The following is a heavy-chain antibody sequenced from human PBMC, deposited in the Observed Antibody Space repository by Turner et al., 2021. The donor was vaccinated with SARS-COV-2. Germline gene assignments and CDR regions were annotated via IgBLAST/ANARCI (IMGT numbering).Heavy chain of an antibody. CDR2: ISAYNGNT. Sequence: QVQLVQYGAEEKKPGASVNVSCKASGYTFTRYGISWVRQAPGQGLEWMGWISAYNGNTNYAQKLQGRVTMTTDTSTSTAYMELGSLRSDDTAVYYCARDSNNRDYYESSGYYSFDYWGQGTLVTVSS. J-gene: IGHJ4*02. CDR3: ARDSNNRDYYESSGYYSFDY. CDR1: GYTFTRYG. V-gene: IGHV1-18*01. D-gene: IGHD3-22*01.